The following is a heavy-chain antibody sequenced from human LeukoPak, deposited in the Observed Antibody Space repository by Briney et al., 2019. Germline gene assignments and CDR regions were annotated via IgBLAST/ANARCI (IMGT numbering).Heavy chain of an antibody. CDR1: RGTFSSYA. J-gene: IGHJ4*02. CDR3: ARSRAVPAPSPYYFDY. V-gene: IGHV1-69*01. D-gene: IGHD2-2*01. Sequence: SVKVSCKASRGTFSSYAISWVRQAPGQGLEWMGGIIPIFGTANYAQKFQGRVTITADESTSTAYMELSSLRSEDTAVYYCARSRAVPAPSPYYFDYWGQGTLVTVSS. CDR2: IIPIFGTA.